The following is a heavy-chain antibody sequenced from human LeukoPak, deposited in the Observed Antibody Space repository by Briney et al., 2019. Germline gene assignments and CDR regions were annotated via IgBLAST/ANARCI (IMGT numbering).Heavy chain of an antibody. CDR2: ISGSGGST. D-gene: IGHD6-13*01. CDR1: GFTFSSYA. CDR3: AKGGQQAVRYYFDY. Sequence: GGSLRLSCAASGFTFSSYAMSWVRQAPGKGLEWVSAISGSGGSTYYADSVKGRLTISRDNSKNTLYPQMNSLRAEDTAVYYCAKGGQQAVRYYFDYWGQGTLVTVSS. J-gene: IGHJ4*02. V-gene: IGHV3-23*01.